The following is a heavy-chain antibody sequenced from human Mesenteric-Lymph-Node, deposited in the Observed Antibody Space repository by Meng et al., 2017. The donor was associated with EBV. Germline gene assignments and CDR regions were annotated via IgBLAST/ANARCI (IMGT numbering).Heavy chain of an antibody. V-gene: IGHV4-59*01. J-gene: IGHJ4*02. D-gene: IGHD2-21*01. Sequence: QVQLQESGPGLVKPSEXLSLICSVSGASIRSDYWRWIRQSPGKGLEFLGILYYSGTPNYNPSLKSRVTISMDASKNQISLNLSSVTAADTAIYFCTREVRLMHKKGFDSWGQGILVTVSS. CDR2: LYYSGTP. CDR3: TREVRLMHKKGFDS. CDR1: GASIRSDY.